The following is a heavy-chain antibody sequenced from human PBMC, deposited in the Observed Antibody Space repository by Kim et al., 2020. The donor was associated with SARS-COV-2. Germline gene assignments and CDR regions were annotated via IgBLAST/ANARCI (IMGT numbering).Heavy chain of an antibody. V-gene: IGHV3-74*01. J-gene: IGHJ4*02. D-gene: IGHD6-19*01. CDR3: ASRTAVAGIYYFDY. CDR1: GFTFSSHW. Sequence: GGSLRLSCVASGFTFSSHWMHWVHQAPGKGLVWVSRINSDGSTTSYADSVKGRFTISRDNAKNTLYLQMNSLRAEDTAVYYCASRTAVAGIYYFDYWGQG. CDR2: INSDGSTT.